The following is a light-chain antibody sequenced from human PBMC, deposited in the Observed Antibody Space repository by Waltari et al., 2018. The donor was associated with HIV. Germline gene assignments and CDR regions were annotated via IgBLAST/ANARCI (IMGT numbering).Light chain of an antibody. V-gene: IGKV3-11*01. CDR2: DAS. CDR3: QQRSNWPPTYT. J-gene: IGKJ2*01. Sequence: VLTQAPATLSFFLGERATLACRASQWIRSYLARDQRRPCQAPRPLVYDASTRATGIPARFSGSGSGTDFTLPVSSLGPEDFAIYYWQQRSNWPPTYTFGQGTKLEIK. CDR1: QWIRSY.